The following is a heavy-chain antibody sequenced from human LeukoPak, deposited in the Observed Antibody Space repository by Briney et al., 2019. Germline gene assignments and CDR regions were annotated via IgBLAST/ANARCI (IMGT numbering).Heavy chain of an antibody. Sequence: GGSLRLSCAACGFTFCSFSMKWVRPAPGKGLEWVSSISSSSSYIYYADSVKGRFTISRDNANNSLYLQMNSLRAEDTAVYYCAKRRYYDSSGYYPDFDYWGQGTLVTVSS. CDR1: GFTFCSFS. J-gene: IGHJ4*02. CDR2: ISSSSSYI. CDR3: AKRRYYDSSGYYPDFDY. V-gene: IGHV3-21*01. D-gene: IGHD3-22*01.